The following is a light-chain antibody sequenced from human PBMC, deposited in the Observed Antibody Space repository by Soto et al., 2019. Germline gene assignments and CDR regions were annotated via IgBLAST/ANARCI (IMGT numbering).Light chain of an antibody. J-gene: IGLJ3*02. CDR2: GNT. CDR3: QSYDSSLSGWRV. CDR1: SSNIGAGYD. V-gene: IGLV1-40*01. Sequence: QSALTQPPSVSGAPGQRVTISCTGSSSNIGAGYDVHWYQQVPGTAPKLLIYGNTNRPSGVPDRFSGSKSGTSASLAITGLQAEDEADYYCQSYDSSLSGWRVFGGGTKVTVL.